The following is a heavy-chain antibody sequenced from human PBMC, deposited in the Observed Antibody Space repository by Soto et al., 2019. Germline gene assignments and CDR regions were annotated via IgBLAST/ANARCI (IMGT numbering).Heavy chain of an antibody. V-gene: IGHV3-23*01. CDR2: ISGSGGST. D-gene: IGHD3-9*01. CDR3: AKGTYDILTGYYF. CDR1: GFTFSSYA. J-gene: IGHJ4*02. Sequence: SLRLSCAASGFTFSSYAMSWVRQAPGKGLEWVSAISGSGGSTYYADSVKGRFTISRDNSKNTLYLQMNSLRAEDTAVYYCAKGTYDILTGYYFWGQGTLVTVSS.